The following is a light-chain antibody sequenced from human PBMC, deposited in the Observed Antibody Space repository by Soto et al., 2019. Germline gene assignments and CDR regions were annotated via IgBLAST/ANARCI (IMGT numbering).Light chain of an antibody. Sequence: EIVLTQSPGTLSLSPGERATLSCRASQRLSGYYLAWYQQKPGQAPRLLIYAVSTRPTGILARFSGSGSGTEFTLTINSLQSDDFAVYYCQQYNNWPPTWTFGQGTKVDIK. CDR3: QQYNNWPPTWT. CDR2: AVS. CDR1: QRLSGY. J-gene: IGKJ1*01. V-gene: IGKV3-15*01.